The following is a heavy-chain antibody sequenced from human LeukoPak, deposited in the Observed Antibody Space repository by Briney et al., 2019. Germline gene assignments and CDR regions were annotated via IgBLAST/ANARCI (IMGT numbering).Heavy chain of an antibody. Sequence: GGSLRLSCAASGFTFSSDWMIWVRQAPGKGLEWVANIKPDEGEKYYVDSVKGRFTVSRDNAKNSLYLQMNSLRAEDTAVYYCARVGLHYYDSSGYYYPPGDAFDIWGQGTMVTVSS. J-gene: IGHJ3*02. CDR3: ARVGLHYYDSSGYYYPPGDAFDI. CDR1: GFTFSSDW. V-gene: IGHV3-7*01. D-gene: IGHD3-22*01. CDR2: IKPDEGEK.